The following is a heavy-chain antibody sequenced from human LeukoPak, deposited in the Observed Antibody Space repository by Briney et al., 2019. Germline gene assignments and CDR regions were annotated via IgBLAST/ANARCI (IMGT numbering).Heavy chain of an antibody. CDR1: GGSISSSSYY. Sequence: PSETLSLTCTVSGGSISSSSYYWVWIRQPPGKGLEWIGSIYYSGSTYYNPSLKSRVTISVDTSKNQFSLKLSSVTAADTAVYYCARRDSYGDYGYWGQGTLVTVSS. V-gene: IGHV4-39*01. J-gene: IGHJ4*02. CDR2: IYYSGST. CDR3: ARRDSYGDYGY. D-gene: IGHD4-17*01.